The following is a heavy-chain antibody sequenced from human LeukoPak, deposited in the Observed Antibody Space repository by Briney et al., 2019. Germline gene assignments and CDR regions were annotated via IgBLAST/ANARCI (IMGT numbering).Heavy chain of an antibody. CDR2: IVPIFGTA. D-gene: IGHD2-2*01. CDR3: ARLGHCSSTSCYVGVYYFDY. Sequence: ASVKVSCKASGGTFSSYAISWVRQAPGQGLEWMGGIVPIFGTANYAQKFQGRVTITADESTSTAYMELSSLRSEDTAVYYCARLGHCSSTSCYVGVYYFDYWGQGTLVTVSS. J-gene: IGHJ4*02. CDR1: GGTFSSYA. V-gene: IGHV1-69*13.